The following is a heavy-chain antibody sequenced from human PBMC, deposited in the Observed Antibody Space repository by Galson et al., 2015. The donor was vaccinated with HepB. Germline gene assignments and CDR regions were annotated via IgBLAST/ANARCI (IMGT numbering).Heavy chain of an antibody. D-gene: IGHD3-10*01. J-gene: IGHJ4*02. CDR3: ARHEPRGVIISDFDY. CDR1: GYSFPSYW. V-gene: IGHV5-10-1*01. CDR2: IDPSDSYT. Sequence: QSGAEVKKPGESLRISCKGSGYSFPSYWISWVRQMPGKGLEWMGRIDPSDSYTNYSPSFQGHVTISADKSISTAYLQWSSLKASDTAMYYCARHEPRGVIISDFDYWGQGTLVTVSS.